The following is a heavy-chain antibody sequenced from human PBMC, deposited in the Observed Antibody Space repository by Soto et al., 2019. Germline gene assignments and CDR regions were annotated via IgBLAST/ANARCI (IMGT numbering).Heavy chain of an antibody. Sequence: ASVKVSCKASGYTFTGYYMHWVRQAPGQGLEWMGWINPNSGGTNYAQKFQGWVTMTRDTSISTAYMELSRLRSDDTAVYYCARGGWLDYGDCVFGGYYYGMDVWGQGTTVTVSS. V-gene: IGHV1-2*04. CDR2: INPNSGGT. CDR3: ARGGWLDYGDCVFGGYYYGMDV. CDR1: GYTFTGYY. D-gene: IGHD4-17*01. J-gene: IGHJ6*02.